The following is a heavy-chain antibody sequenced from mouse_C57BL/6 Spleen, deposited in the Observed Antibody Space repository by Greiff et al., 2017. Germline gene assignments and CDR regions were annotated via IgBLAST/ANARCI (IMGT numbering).Heavy chain of an antibody. Sequence: EVQVVESGGGLVQPGGSLSLSCAASGFTFTDYYMSWVRQPPGKALEWLGFIRNKANGYTTEYSASVKGRFTISRDNSQSILYLQMNALRGEDSATYYCARDGNYVPYAMDYWGQGTSVTVSS. V-gene: IGHV7-3*01. J-gene: IGHJ4*01. CDR3: ARDGNYVPYAMDY. CDR2: IRNKANGYTT. D-gene: IGHD2-1*01. CDR1: GFTFTDYY.